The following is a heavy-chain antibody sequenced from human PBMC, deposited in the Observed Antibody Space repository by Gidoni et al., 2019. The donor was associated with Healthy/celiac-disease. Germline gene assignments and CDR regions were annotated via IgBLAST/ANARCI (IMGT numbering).Heavy chain of an antibody. D-gene: IGHD3-10*01. CDR2: ISWNSCSI. J-gene: IGHJ6*02. CDR3: AKDKEVLWFGGMDV. CDR1: GFTFDDSV. V-gene: IGHV3-9*01. Sequence: EVQLVESGGGLLQRGRSLRLSCAASGFTFDDSVMHWVRQAPGKGLEWVSGISWNSCSIVYADSVKGRFTISRDNAKNSLYLQMNSLRAEDTALYYCAKDKEVLWFGGMDVWGQGTTVTVSS.